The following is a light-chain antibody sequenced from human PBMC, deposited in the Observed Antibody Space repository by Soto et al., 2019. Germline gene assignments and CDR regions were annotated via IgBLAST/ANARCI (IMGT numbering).Light chain of an antibody. CDR2: GAS. CDR3: QHYDSLPIT. CDR1: QSVSSSY. J-gene: IGKJ5*01. Sequence: EIVLTQSPGTLSLSPCERATLSVRASQSVSSSYLAWYQQKPGQPPRLLIYGASSRATGIPDRFSGSGSGTDFTLTISRLEPEDFAVFYCQHYDSLPITFGQGTRLEI. V-gene: IGKV3-20*01.